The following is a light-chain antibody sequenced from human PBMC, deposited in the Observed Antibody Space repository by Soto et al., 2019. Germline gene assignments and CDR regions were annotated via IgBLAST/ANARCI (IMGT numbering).Light chain of an antibody. CDR3: AAWGNSLSGVV. CDR2: SND. J-gene: IGLJ2*01. CDR1: SSNIGTNT. Sequence: QSVVTQPPSASGTPGQRVTISCSGSSSNIGTNTVNWYLQLPGTAAKLLIFSNDQRPSGVPDRFFGAKSGTSASLATGGRHSADDADYYCAAWGNSLSGVVFGGGTKLTVL. V-gene: IGLV1-44*01.